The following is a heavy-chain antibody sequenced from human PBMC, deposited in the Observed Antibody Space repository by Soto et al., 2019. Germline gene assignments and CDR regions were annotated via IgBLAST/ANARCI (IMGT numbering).Heavy chain of an antibody. CDR1: GLSFSDHY. D-gene: IGHD3-22*01. V-gene: IGHV3-49*04. J-gene: IGHJ6*02. Sequence: GGSLRLSCAASGLSFSDHYMDWVRQAPGKGLEWVGFIRSKAYGGTTEYAASVKGRFTISRDDSKSIAYLQMNSLKTEDTAVYYCTRDNGSSGYYFSRHYYYCMDVWGQGTTVTVSS. CDR2: IRSKAYGGTT. CDR3: TRDNGSSGYYFSRHYYYCMDV.